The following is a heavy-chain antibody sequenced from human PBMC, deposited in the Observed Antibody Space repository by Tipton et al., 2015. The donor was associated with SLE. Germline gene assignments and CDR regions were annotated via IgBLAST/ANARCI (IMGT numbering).Heavy chain of an antibody. Sequence: TLSLTCTVSGDSVSSTNYYWAWIRQPPGKGLEWVGTIFNTGTTYYNPSLKSRVTISVDTSKNQFSLKLSSVTAADTAVYYCARQDSSGPDYWGQGTLVTVSS. D-gene: IGHD6-19*01. CDR2: IFNTGTT. CDR3: ARQDSSGPDY. J-gene: IGHJ4*02. CDR1: GDSVSSTNYY. V-gene: IGHV4-39*07.